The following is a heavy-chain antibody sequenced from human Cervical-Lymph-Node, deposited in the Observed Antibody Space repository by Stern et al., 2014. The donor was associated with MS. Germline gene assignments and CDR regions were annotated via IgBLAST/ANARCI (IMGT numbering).Heavy chain of an antibody. Sequence: EVQLVQSGGGLVQPGESLRLSCAASGFNLSTYAMSWVRQAPGKGLEWVSTISTSGDTTYYADSVKGRFTISRDNSENTLHLHMNSLRAEDAALYYCAILSEDYWGQGTLVTVSS. J-gene: IGHJ4*02. V-gene: IGHV3-23*04. CDR1: GFNLSTYA. CDR3: AILSEDY. D-gene: IGHD3-10*01. CDR2: ISTSGDTT.